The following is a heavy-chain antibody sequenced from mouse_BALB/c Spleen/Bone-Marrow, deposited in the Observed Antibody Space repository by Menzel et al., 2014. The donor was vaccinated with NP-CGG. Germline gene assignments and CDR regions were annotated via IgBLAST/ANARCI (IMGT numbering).Heavy chain of an antibody. Sequence: LKQSGSELVRPGASVKLSCKAPGYTFXSYWMHWVKQRHGQGLEWIGNIYPGSGSTNYDEKFKSKGTLTVDTSSSTAYMHLSSLTSEDSAVYYCTRGYYPYYYAMDYWGQGTSVTVSS. CDR2: IYPGSGST. V-gene: IGHV1S22*01. CDR1: GYTFXSYW. D-gene: IGHD2-3*01. CDR3: TRGYYPYYYAMDY. J-gene: IGHJ4*01.